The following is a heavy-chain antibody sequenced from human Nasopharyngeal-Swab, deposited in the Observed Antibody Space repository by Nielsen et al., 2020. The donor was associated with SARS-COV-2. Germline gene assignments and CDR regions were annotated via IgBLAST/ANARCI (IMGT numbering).Heavy chain of an antibody. D-gene: IGHD6-13*01. V-gene: IGHV4-39*01. CDR2: IYYNGNT. CDR3: VRSSSWYYFDY. J-gene: IGHJ4*02. CDR1: GDSIAYSTFY. Sequence: SETLSLTCTVSGDSIAYSTFYWGWIRQPPGKGLEWIGNIYYNGNTYQNPSLKSRFTISVDKSKNQFSLQLSSVTAADTAVYYCVRSSSWYYFDYWAQGTQVTVSS.